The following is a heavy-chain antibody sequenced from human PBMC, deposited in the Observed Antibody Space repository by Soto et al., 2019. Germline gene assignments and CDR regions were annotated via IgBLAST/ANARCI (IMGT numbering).Heavy chain of an antibody. Sequence: GGSLRLSCAASGFTFSSFGMHWVRQAPGKGLEWVSLIWYDGSKKSYGDSVKGRYTISRDNSRNTVYLQMNSVRADDTAVYYCARDASYYSLWSGYYPSRDGMDVWGQGTTVTVSS. CDR1: GFTFSSFG. V-gene: IGHV3-33*01. CDR3: ARDASYYSLWSGYYPSRDGMDV. J-gene: IGHJ6*02. CDR2: IWYDGSKK. D-gene: IGHD3-3*01.